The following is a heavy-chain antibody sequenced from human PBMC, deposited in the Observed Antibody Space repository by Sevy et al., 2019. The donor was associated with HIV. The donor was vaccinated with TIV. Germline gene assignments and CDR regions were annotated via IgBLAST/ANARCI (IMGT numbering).Heavy chain of an antibody. J-gene: IGHJ4*02. CDR1: GFTFSSFA. CDR3: ARDGVSSGWYRGYYFDN. D-gene: IGHD6-19*01. Sequence: GGSLRLSCAASGFTFSSFAMHWVRQAPGKGLDWVTFISYDGTDNYYADSVKGRFTITRDNSKNTLDLQMNSLRPEETDIYYCARDGVSSGWYRGYYFDNWGQGTLVTVSS. CDR2: ISYDGTDN. V-gene: IGHV3-30*04.